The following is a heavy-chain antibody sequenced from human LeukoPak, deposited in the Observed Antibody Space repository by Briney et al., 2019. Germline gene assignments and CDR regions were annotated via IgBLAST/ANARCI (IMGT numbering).Heavy chain of an antibody. CDR3: ARGVPIAAAGTSFDY. D-gene: IGHD6-13*01. CDR2: ISAYNGNT. Sequence: ISAYNGNTNYAQKLQGRVTMTTDTSTSTAYMELRSLRSDDTAVYYCARGVPIAAAGTSFDYWGQGTLVTVSS. J-gene: IGHJ4*02. V-gene: IGHV1-18*01.